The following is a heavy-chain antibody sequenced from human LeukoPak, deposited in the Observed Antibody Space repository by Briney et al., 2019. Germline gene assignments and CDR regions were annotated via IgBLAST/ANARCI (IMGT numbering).Heavy chain of an antibody. D-gene: IGHD3-3*01. Sequence: PGGSLRLSCAASGFTFSSYAMHWVRQAPGKGLGWVAVISYDGSNKYYADSVKGRFTISRDNSKNTLYLQMNSLRAEDTAVYYCARLGPRALPIGERDPLYYDFWSGYYTGDYWGQGTLVTVSS. J-gene: IGHJ4*02. V-gene: IGHV3-30-3*01. CDR1: GFTFSSYA. CDR3: ARLGPRALPIGERDPLYYDFWSGYYTGDY. CDR2: ISYDGSNK.